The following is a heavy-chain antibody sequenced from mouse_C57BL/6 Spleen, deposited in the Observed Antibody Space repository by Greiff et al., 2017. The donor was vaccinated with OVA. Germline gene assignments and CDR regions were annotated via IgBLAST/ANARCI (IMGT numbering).Heavy chain of an antibody. D-gene: IGHD1-1*01. J-gene: IGHJ2*01. CDR2: IDPEDGDT. CDR1: GFNIKDYY. V-gene: IGHV14-1*01. Sequence: VQLKESGAELVRPGASVKLSCTASGFNIKDYYMHWVKQRPEQGLEWIGRIDPEDGDTEYAPKFQGKATMTADTSSNTAYLQLSSLTSEDTAVYYCTLNYYGSSYFDYWGQGTTLTVSS. CDR3: TLNYYGSSYFDY.